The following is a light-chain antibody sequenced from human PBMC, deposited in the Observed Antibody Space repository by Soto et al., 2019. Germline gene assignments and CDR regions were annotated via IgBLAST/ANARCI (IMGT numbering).Light chain of an antibody. CDR2: VEGSGIY. CDR3: ETWDVSTRV. Sequence: QLVLTQSSTASASLGSSAKLTCTLSSGHSGYIIAWHQQQPGKAPRYLMKVEGSGIYSKGSGVPDRFSGSRSGADRYLTISNLQSEDEADYYCETWDVSTRVFGGGTKLTVL. CDR1: SGHSGYI. J-gene: IGLJ2*01. V-gene: IGLV4-60*03.